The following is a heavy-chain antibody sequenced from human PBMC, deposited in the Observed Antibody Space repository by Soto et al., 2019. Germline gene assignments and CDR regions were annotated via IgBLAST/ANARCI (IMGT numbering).Heavy chain of an antibody. V-gene: IGHV3-11*06. D-gene: IGHD2-21*02. CDR1: GFTFSDYY. CDR2: ISNSGTYT. CDR3: VRGRGGD. J-gene: IGHJ4*02. Sequence: QAQLVESGGDLVKPGGSLRLSCAASGFTFSDYYMPWIRQAPGKGLEWISYISNSGTYTNYADSVKGRFTISRDNAKNSLYLRMTGLRAEDTDVYYCVRGRGGDGGQGTLVTVSS.